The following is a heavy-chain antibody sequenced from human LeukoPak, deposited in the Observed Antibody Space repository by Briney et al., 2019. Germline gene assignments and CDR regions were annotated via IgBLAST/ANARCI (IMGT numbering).Heavy chain of an antibody. D-gene: IGHD5-18*01. CDR1: GYMFTGNY. J-gene: IGHJ6*03. Sequence: GASVKVSCKASGYMFTGNYMHWVRQAPGQGLEWMGWINPNSGGTNYAQKFQGRVTMTREMSISTAYMELSRLRSDETAVYYCARARGYIYGDKSYYYDMDVWGKGTTVTISS. CDR2: INPNSGGT. CDR3: ARARGYIYGDKSYYYDMDV. V-gene: IGHV1-2*02.